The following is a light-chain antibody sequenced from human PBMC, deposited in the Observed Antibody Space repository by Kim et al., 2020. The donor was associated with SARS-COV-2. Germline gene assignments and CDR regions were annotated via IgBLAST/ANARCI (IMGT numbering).Light chain of an antibody. CDR2: EVS. CDR3: SSYTTGTTLV. Sequence: GQSITISCTGTSSDVGGYNYVSWYQQHPGKAPKLMIFEVSNRPSGVSDRFSRSKSGNTASLTISGLQAEDEADYHCSSYTTGTTLVFGTGTKVT. J-gene: IGLJ1*01. V-gene: IGLV2-14*03. CDR1: SSDVGGYNY.